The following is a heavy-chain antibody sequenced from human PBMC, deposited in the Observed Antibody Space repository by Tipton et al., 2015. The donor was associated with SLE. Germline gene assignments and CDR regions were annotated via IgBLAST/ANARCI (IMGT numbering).Heavy chain of an antibody. J-gene: IGHJ4*02. V-gene: IGHV4-39*07. CDR1: GGSISSGSDY. CDR2: INHSGST. D-gene: IGHD6-13*01. CDR3: ARDLAAAGFDY. Sequence: TLSLTCTVSGGSISSGSDYWSWIRQPPGKGLEWIGEINHSGSTNYNPSLKSRVTISVDTSKNQFSLKLSSVTAADTAVYYCARDLAAAGFDYWGQGTLVTVSS.